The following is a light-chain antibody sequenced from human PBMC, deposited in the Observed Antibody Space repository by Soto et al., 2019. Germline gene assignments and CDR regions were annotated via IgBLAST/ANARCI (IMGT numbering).Light chain of an antibody. CDR2: RNN. J-gene: IGLJ2*01. CDR3: AAWDDSLSGPVV. V-gene: IGLV1-47*01. Sequence: QSVLTQPPSASGTPGQRVTISCSGSSSNIGSNYVYWYQQLPGTAPKLLIYRNNQRPSGVPDRFSGSKSGTSGSLAISGLRSEDEAEYYCAAWDDSLSGPVVFGGGTKLTVL. CDR1: SSNIGSNY.